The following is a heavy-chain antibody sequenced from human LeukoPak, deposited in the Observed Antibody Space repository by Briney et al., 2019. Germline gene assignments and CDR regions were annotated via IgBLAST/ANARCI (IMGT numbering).Heavy chain of an antibody. D-gene: IGHD6-13*01. CDR1: GFTVSRNY. CDR2: IYSGGST. CDR3: ARQHSSPIWHYYYGMDV. J-gene: IGHJ6*02. V-gene: IGHV3-53*04. Sequence: GGSLRLSCAASGFTVSRNYMSWVRQAPGKGLEWVSVIYSGGSTYYADSVKGRFTISRHNSKNTLYLQMNSLRAEDTAVYYCARQHSSPIWHYYYGMDVWGQGTTVTVSS.